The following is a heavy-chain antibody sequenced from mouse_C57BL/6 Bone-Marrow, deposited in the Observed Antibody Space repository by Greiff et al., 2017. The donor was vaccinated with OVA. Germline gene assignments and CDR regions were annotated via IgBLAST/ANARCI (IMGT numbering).Heavy chain of an antibody. J-gene: IGHJ3*01. CDR1: GYTFTSSW. CDR2: INPSSGYT. V-gene: IGHV1-7*01. Sequence: QVQLKESGAELAKPGASVELSCKASGYTFTSSWMHWVKQRPGQGLEWIGYINPSSGYTKSNQKFKAKATLTADKSSSTAYMQLSSLTYEDSAVYYGASDRGLRAWFAYWGQGTLVTVSA. D-gene: IGHD2-4*01. CDR3: ASDRGLRAWFAY.